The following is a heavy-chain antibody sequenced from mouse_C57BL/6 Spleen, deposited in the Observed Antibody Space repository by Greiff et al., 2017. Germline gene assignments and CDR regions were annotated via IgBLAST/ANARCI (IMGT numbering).Heavy chain of an antibody. D-gene: IGHD2-1*01. V-gene: IGHV1-82*01. CDR2: IYPGDGDT. Sequence: VQLQESGPELVKPGASVKISCKASGYAFSSSWMNWVKQRPGKGLEWIGRIYPGDGDTNYNGKFKGKATLTADKSSSTAYMQLSSLTSEDSAVYFCAREGDYGIAWFAYWGQGTLVTVSA. J-gene: IGHJ3*01. CDR1: GYAFSSSW. CDR3: AREGDYGIAWFAY.